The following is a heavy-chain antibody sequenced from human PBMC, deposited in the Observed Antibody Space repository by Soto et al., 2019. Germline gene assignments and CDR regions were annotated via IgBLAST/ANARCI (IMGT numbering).Heavy chain of an antibody. J-gene: IGHJ4*02. CDR2: IYYSGST. Sequence: QVQLQESGPGLVKPSQTLSLTCTVSGGSISSGGYYWSWIRQHPGKGLEWIGYIYYSGSTYYNPSLKSRVTLSVDTSKNQFSLKLSSVTAADTAVYYCAGQIIPTYDILTGYTQYYFDYWGQGTLVTVSS. D-gene: IGHD3-9*01. CDR3: AGQIIPTYDILTGYTQYYFDY. V-gene: IGHV4-31*03. CDR1: GGSISSGGYY.